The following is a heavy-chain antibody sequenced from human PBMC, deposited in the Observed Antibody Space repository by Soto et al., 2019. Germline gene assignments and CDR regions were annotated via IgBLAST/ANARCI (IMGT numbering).Heavy chain of an antibody. V-gene: IGHV4-34*01. J-gene: IGHJ5*02. CDR1: GGSFSGYY. D-gene: IGHD3-16*02. CDR3: ARGSVVGMITFGGVIVRSWFDP. CDR2: INHSGST. Sequence: PSETLSLTCAVYGGSFSGYYWSWIRQPPGKGLEWIGEINHSGSTNYNPSLKSRVTISVDTSKNQFSLKLSSVTAADTAVYYCARGSVVGMITFGGVIVRSWFDPWGQGTLVTVSS.